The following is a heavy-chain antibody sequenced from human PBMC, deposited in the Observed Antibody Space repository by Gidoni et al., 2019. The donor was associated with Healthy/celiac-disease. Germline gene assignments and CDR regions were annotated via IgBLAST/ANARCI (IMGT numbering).Heavy chain of an antibody. CDR3: AKDHGKKFLTHYYFDY. D-gene: IGHD3-9*01. Sequence: LEWVSAISGSGGSTYYADSVKGRFTISRDNSKNTLYLQMNSLRAEDTAVYYCAKDHGKKFLTHYYFDYWGQGTLVTVSS. J-gene: IGHJ4*02. V-gene: IGHV3-23*01. CDR2: ISGSGGST.